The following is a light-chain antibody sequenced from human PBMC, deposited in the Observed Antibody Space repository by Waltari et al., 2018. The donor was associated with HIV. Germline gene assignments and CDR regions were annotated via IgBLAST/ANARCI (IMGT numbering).Light chain of an antibody. CDR2: HSS. CDR1: QNVDDK. Sequence: DILLTQSPATISVSPGGRVTVSCSASQNVDDKLAWYQLTPGQSPRLLIYHSSVRAAGVPTRFGGAGSATNFTLTITGLQSEDFTLYFCQQYHHWPPLTFGGGSRVELK. CDR3: QQYHHWPPLT. V-gene: IGKV3D-15*01. J-gene: IGKJ4*01.